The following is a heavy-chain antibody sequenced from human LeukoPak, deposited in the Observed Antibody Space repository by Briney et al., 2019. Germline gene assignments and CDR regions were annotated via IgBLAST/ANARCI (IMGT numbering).Heavy chain of an antibody. CDR1: GFTFSSYG. CDR3: AKEREDCGGDCYSSHFDY. CDR2: IRYDGSNK. D-gene: IGHD2-21*02. Sequence: PGGSLRLSCAASGFTFSSYGMHWVRQAPGKGLEWVAFIRYDGSNKYYADSVKGRFTISRDNSKNTLYLQMNSLRAEDTAVYDCAKEREDCGGDCYSSHFDYWGQGTLVTVSS. J-gene: IGHJ4*02. V-gene: IGHV3-30*02.